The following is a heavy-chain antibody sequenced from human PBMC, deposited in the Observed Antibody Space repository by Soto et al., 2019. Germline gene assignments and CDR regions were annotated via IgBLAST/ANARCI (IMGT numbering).Heavy chain of an antibody. V-gene: IGHV1-8*01. CDR1: GYTFTSYD. D-gene: IGHD3-22*01. CDR2: MNPNSGNT. J-gene: IGHJ4*02. Sequence: QVQLVQSGAEVKKPGTSVKVSCKASGYTFTSYDINWVRQATGQGLEWMGWMNPNSGNTGYAHNFQGRVTMTRNTSISTAYMELSSLSSEDTAMYYCAFYSGGYYHGFDHWGQGTLVTVSS. CDR3: AFYSGGYYHGFDH.